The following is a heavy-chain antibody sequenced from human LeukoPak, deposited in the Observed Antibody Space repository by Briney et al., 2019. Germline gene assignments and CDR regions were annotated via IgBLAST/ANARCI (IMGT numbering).Heavy chain of an antibody. CDR3: AREPYYYDSSGYHERYFDY. J-gene: IGHJ4*02. CDR2: IYSGGST. Sequence: GGSLRLSCAASGFTVSSNYMSWVRQAPGKGLEWVSVIYSGGSTYYADSVKGRFTICRDNSKNTLYLQMNSLRAEDTAVYYCAREPYYYDSSGYHERYFDYWGQGTLVTVSS. D-gene: IGHD3-22*01. V-gene: IGHV3-66*01. CDR1: GFTVSSNY.